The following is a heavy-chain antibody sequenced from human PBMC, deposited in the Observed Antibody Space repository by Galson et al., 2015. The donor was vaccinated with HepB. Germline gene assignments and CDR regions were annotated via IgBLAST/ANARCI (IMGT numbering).Heavy chain of an antibody. Sequence: SLRLSCAASGFTFSSYAMSWVRQAPGKGLEWVAAISYDANNKYYADSVKGQFTISRDNSKNTLYLQMNSLRAEDTAVYYCAKRSHNWTDYLRDVWGQGPSVTAPS. D-gene: IGHD1-1*01. CDR1: GFTFSSYA. J-gene: IGHJ6*02. CDR2: ISYDANNK. CDR3: AKRSHNWTDYLRDV. V-gene: IGHV3-30*18.